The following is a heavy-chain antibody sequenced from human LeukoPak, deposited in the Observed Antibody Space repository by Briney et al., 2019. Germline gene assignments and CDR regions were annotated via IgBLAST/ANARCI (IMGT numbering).Heavy chain of an antibody. J-gene: IGHJ4*02. CDR1: GFTVSSNS. CDR2: IYSGGNT. CDR3: AKESSMLRGAIVIYYFDF. D-gene: IGHD3-10*01. Sequence: GGSLRLSCTVSGFTVSSNSWSWVRQAPGKGLEWVSFIYSGGNTHYSDSVKGRFTISRDNSKNTLYLQMKSLSAEDTAVYYCAKESSMLRGAIVIYYFDFWSQGTLVTVSS. V-gene: IGHV3-53*01.